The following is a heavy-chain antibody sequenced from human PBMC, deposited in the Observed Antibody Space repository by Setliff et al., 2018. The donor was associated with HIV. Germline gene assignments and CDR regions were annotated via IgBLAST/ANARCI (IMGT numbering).Heavy chain of an antibody. CDR2: IYYNGNAY. D-gene: IGHD2-21*02. CDR3: ASAGPYCGDDCPYNWLTP. J-gene: IGHJ5*02. Sequence: SETLSLTCTVSGGSISSANYYWSWIRQPPGKGLEWIGYIYYNGNAYYYNPSLKSRTTISLDTSMNQFSLKLTSVTAADTAVYYCASAGPYCGDDCPYNWLTPWGQGTLVTVSS. CDR1: GGSISSANYY. V-gene: IGHV4-30-4*08.